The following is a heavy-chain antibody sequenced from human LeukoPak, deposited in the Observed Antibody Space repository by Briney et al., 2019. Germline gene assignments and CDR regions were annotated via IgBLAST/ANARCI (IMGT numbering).Heavy chain of an antibody. J-gene: IGHJ4*02. CDR3: ARTPGKSIAVDGYFDY. CDR2: ISYDGSNK. CDR1: GLTFSSYA. Sequence: GGSLRLSCAASGLTFSSYAMHWVRQAPGKGLEWVAVISYDGSNKYYADSVKGRFTIARDNSKNTLYLQMNSLRAEDTAVYYCARTPGKSIAVDGYFDYWGQGTLVTVSS. V-gene: IGHV3-30-3*01. D-gene: IGHD6-19*01.